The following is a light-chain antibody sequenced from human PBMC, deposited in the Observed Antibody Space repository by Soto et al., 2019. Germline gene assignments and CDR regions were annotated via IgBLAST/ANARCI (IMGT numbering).Light chain of an antibody. CDR2: GAS. J-gene: IGKJ3*01. V-gene: IGKV3D-15*01. Sequence: EIMMTQSPATLSVSPGERVTLSCRAPQTLSSTLAWYQPRPGQAPRLLIYGASIRATGVPARFSGSGSGSEFTLTISSLQSDDFGIYYCQHFKNWPPTVTFGPGTKVDLK. CDR1: QTLSST. CDR3: QHFKNWPPTVT.